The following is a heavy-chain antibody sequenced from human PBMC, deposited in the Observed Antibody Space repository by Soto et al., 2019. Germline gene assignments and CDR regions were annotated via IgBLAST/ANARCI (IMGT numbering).Heavy chain of an antibody. CDR3: ASWGYYDSSGYYYWDAFDI. CDR2: ISSSSSYT. D-gene: IGHD3-22*01. Sequence: GSLRLSCAASGFTFSDYYMSWIRQAPGKGLEWVSYISSSSSYTNYADSVKGRFTISRDNAKNSLYLQMNSLRAEDTAVYYCASWGYYDSSGYYYWDAFDIWGQGTMVTV. V-gene: IGHV3-11*06. J-gene: IGHJ3*02. CDR1: GFTFSDYY.